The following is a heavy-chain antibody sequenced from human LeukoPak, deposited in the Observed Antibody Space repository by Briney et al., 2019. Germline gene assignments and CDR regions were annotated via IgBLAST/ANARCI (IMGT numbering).Heavy chain of an antibody. D-gene: IGHD2-2*01. CDR3: AKGYCSSTSCYAPIPY. CDR2: ISGSGGST. V-gene: IGHV3-23*01. CDR1: GFTFSSYA. J-gene: IGHJ4*02. Sequence: PGGSLRLSCAASGFTFSSYAMSWVRQAPGKGLEWVSAISGSGGSTYYAGSVKGRFTISRDNSKNTLYLQMNSLRAEDTAVYYCAKGYCSSTSCYAPIPYWGQGTLVTVSS.